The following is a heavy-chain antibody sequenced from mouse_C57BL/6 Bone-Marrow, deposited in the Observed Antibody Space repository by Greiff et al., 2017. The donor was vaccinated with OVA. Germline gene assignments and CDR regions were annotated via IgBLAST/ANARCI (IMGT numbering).Heavy chain of an antibody. J-gene: IGHJ2*01. CDR2: ISGGGGNT. D-gene: IGHD1-1*01. CDR3: ARHKDYYGSSDY. CDR1: GFTFSSYT. Sequence: EVKLMESGGGLVKPGGSLKLSCAASGFTFSSYTMSWVRQTPEKRLEWVATISGGGGNTYYPDSVKGRFTISRDNAKNTLYLQMSSLRSEDTALYYCARHKDYYGSSDYWGQGTTLTVSS. V-gene: IGHV5-9*01.